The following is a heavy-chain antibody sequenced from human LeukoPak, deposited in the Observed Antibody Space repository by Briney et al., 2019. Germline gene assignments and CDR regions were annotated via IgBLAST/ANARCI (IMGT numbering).Heavy chain of an antibody. CDR3: AKGGPDYDILTGSYVAYYYYYYMDV. J-gene: IGHJ6*03. V-gene: IGHV3-23*01. D-gene: IGHD3-9*01. Sequence: PGRSLRLSRAASGSTFSSIGMSWVRQAPGKGLEWDSAIIVSGGRAYYADSVKGRLTISRDNSRTTLYLQMTSLRAEDTAVYYCAKGGPDYDILTGSYVAYYYYYYMDVWGKGTTVTISS. CDR1: GSTFSSIG. CDR2: IIVSGGRA.